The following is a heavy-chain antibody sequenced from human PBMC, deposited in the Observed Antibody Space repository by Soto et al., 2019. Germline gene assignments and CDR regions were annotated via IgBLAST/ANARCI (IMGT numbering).Heavy chain of an antibody. CDR2: IYYRENT. J-gene: IGHJ4*02. Sequence: QLQLQESGPGLVKPSETLSLTCSVSGDSINSDKYYWGWIRQPPGKGLEWIGSIYYRENTYYNPSLQTRVTISLDKSKSQFSLKLTSVTAADSAVYFCARLEGLATISYYFDFWGQGALVTVSS. V-gene: IGHV4-39*01. CDR1: GDSINSDKYY. CDR3: ARLEGLATISYYFDF. D-gene: IGHD3-9*01.